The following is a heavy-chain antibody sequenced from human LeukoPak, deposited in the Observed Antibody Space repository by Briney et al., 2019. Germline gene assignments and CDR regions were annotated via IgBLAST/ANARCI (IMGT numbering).Heavy chain of an antibody. Sequence: GSLRLSCAASGFTFSRYWMHWVRQAPGKGLVWVSRIKSDGSTNYADSVKGRFTISRDNAKNTVSLQMNSLRAEDTGVYYCARVPAEIGGYYPEYFRHWGQGTLVTVSS. J-gene: IGHJ1*01. CDR1: GFTFSRYW. CDR3: ARVPAEIGGYYPEYFRH. CDR2: IKSDGST. V-gene: IGHV3-74*01. D-gene: IGHD3-22*01.